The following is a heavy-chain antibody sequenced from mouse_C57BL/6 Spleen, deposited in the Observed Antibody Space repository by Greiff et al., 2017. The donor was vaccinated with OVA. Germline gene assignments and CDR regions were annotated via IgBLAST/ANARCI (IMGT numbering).Heavy chain of an antibody. CDR3: GGGASCDGFAY. V-gene: IGHV1-4*01. CDR1: GYTFTSYT. D-gene: IGHD3-1*01. J-gene: IGHJ3*01. CDR2: INPSSGYT. Sequence: VQLQQSGAELARPGASVKMSCKASGYTFTSYTMHWVKQRPGQGLEWIGYINPSSGYTKYNQKFKDKATLTADKSSSTAYMQLCSLTSEDSAVYCRGGGASCDGFAYWGQGTLFTVSA.